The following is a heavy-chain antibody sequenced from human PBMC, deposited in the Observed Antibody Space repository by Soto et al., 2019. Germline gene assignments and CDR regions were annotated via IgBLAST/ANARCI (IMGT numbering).Heavy chain of an antibody. CDR1: GYTFTSYA. Sequence: QVQLVQSGAEVKKPGASVKVSCKASGYTFTSYAMHWVRQAPGQRLEWMGWINAGNGNTKYSQKFQGRVTITRDTPASTAYMELSSLRSEDTAVYYCARDRVEGTVTNWYFDLWGRGTLVTVSS. CDR2: INAGNGNT. D-gene: IGHD4-17*01. CDR3: ARDRVEGTVTNWYFDL. J-gene: IGHJ2*01. V-gene: IGHV1-3*01.